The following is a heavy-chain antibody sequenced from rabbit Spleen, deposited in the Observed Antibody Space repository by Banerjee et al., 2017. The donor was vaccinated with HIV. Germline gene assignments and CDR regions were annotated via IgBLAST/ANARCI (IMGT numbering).Heavy chain of an antibody. J-gene: IGHJ4*01. V-gene: IGHV1S43*01. CDR2: IFTGNSGIT. CDR1: GIDFSRGYD. D-gene: IGHD1-1*01. CDR3: ARWAAGSGGWYTFNL. Sequence: QEQLVESGGGLVQPGESLKLSCKASGIDFSRGYDMCWVRLAPGKGLEWIGCIFTGNSGITYYANWVISRFTITSNTNQNTVDLKMTSLTAADTATYFCARWAAGSGGWYTFNLWGPGTLVTVS.